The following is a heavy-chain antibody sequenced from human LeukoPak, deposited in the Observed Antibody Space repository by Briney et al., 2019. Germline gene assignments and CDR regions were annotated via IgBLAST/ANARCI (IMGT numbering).Heavy chain of an antibody. V-gene: IGHV4-4*02. D-gene: IGHD1-26*01. CDR1: GGSLSSTNW. J-gene: IGHJ4*02. CDR2: IFHSGST. CDR3: HGIVGATTSSSFDY. Sequence: SETLSLTCAVSGGSLSSTNWWSWVRQPPGKGLEWIGEIFHSGSTNYNPSLKSRVTISVDRSKNQFSLKLSSVTAADTAVYYCHGIVGATTSSSFDYWGQGTLVTVSS.